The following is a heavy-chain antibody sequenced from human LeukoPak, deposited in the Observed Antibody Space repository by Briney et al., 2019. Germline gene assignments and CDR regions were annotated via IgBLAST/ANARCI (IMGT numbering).Heavy chain of an antibody. CDR1: GYTFTSYA. D-gene: IGHD3-3*01. CDR3: ARGATTLYAFDY. V-gene: IGHV1-69*13. J-gene: IGHJ4*02. Sequence: SVKVSCKASGYTFTSYAISWVRQAPGQGLEWMGGIIPIFGTANYAQKFQGRVTITADESTSTAYMELSSLRSEDTAVYYCARGATTLYAFDYWGQGTLVTVSS. CDR2: IIPIFGTA.